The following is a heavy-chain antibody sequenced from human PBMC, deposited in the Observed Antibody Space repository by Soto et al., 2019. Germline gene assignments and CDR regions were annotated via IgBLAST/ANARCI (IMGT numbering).Heavy chain of an antibody. CDR3: ARRSSCWYFDY. Sequence: EVQLLESGGGLVQPGGSLRLSCAASGFSFSSYAMNWVRQAPGKGLEWVSVISGSGDSTYYADSVKGRFTISRDNSKNTLYLQMISLRAEDTAVYYCARRSSCWYFDYWGQGTLVIVSS. CDR2: ISGSGDST. J-gene: IGHJ4*02. CDR1: GFSFSSYA. V-gene: IGHV3-23*01. D-gene: IGHD6-19*01.